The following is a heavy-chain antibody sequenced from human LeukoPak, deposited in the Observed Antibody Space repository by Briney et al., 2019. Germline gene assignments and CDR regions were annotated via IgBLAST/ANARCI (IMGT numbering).Heavy chain of an antibody. D-gene: IGHD4-17*01. CDR1: GFTFTSSA. CDR2: IVVGSGNT. CDR3: ANSIDFDYGDYYFDY. Sequence: SVKVSCKASGFTFTSSAMQWVRQTRGQRLEWIGWIVVGSGNTNYAQKFQERVTITRDMSTSTAYMELSSLRSEDTAVYYCANSIDFDYGDYYFDYWGQGALVTISS. J-gene: IGHJ4*02. V-gene: IGHV1-58*02.